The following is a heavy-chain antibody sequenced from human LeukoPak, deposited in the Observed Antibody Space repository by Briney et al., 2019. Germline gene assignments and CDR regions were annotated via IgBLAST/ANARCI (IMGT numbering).Heavy chain of an antibody. V-gene: IGHV4-39*07. CDR1: GGSIKSNDYY. CDR2: IYYSRNT. J-gene: IGHJ5*02. D-gene: IGHD5-12*01. CDR3: ARDRLDIVATQDSHWFDP. Sequence: SETLSLTCTVSGGSIKSNDYYWGWVRQPPGKGLERIGTIYYSRNTYYNPSLKSRVTISVDTSKNQFSLKLSSVTAADTAVYYCARDRLDIVATQDSHWFDPWGQGTLVTVSS.